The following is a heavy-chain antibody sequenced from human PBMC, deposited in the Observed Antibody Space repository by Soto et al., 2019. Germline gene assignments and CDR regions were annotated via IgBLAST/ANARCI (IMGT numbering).Heavy chain of an antibody. Sequence: ASVKVSCKASGYTFTSYGISWVRQAPGQGLEWMGWISAYNGNTNYAQKLQGRVTMTTDTSTSTAYMELRSLRSDDTAVYYCARVGRKVCTNGVCYNYYYYGMDVWGQGTTVTVS. CDR3: ARVGRKVCTNGVCYNYYYYGMDV. CDR2: ISAYNGNT. J-gene: IGHJ6*02. CDR1: GYTFTSYG. D-gene: IGHD2-8*01. V-gene: IGHV1-18*01.